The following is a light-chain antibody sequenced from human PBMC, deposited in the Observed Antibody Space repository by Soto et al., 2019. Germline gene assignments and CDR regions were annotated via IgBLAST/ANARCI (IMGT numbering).Light chain of an antibody. CDR1: QDIINY. V-gene: IGKV1-27*01. J-gene: IGKJ1*01. CDR2: TAS. Sequence: DIQMTQSPSSLSASVGDSVTITCRASQDIINYLAWFQQKPGKAPKLLIYTASTLQSGVPSRFSGSGSGTEFTLTITSLQSEDVATYYCQKYNSAPRTFGQGTKVEIK. CDR3: QKYNSAPRT.